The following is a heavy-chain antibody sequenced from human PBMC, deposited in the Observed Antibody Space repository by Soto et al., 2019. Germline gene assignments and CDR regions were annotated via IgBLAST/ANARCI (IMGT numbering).Heavy chain of an antibody. V-gene: IGHV3-23*01. CDR3: AKGSSGFRPYYFDY. J-gene: IGHJ4*02. Sequence: ELQLLESGGGSVQPGGSLRLSCAASGFTFDTYAMSWVRQAPGKGLEWVSAISGSGGSSYYADSVKGRFTISRDNSRTTLYLQMNSVRADDTALYYCAKGSSGFRPYYFDYWGQGSLVTVSS. CDR2: ISGSGGSS. D-gene: IGHD6-19*01. CDR1: GFTFDTYA.